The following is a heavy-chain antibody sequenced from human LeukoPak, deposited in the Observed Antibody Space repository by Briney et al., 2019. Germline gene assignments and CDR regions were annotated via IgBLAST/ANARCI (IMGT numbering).Heavy chain of an antibody. CDR2: IIPVFGTA. J-gene: IGHJ6*03. CDR3: ARDSAGGLWFGELLSMDV. CDR1: GGTFSNYA. Sequence: GASVKVSCKASGGTFSNYAISWVRQAPGQGLEWMGGIIPVFGTANYAQKLQGRVTMTTDTSTSTAYMELRSLRSDDTAVYYCARDSAGGLWFGELLSMDVWGKGTTVTVSS. D-gene: IGHD3-10*01. V-gene: IGHV1-69*05.